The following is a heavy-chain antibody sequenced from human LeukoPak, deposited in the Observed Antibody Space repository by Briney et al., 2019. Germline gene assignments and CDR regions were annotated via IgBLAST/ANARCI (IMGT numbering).Heavy chain of an antibody. V-gene: IGHV3-7*01. CDR2: IKKDGSDK. CDR3: EGGPGY. J-gene: IGHJ4*02. Sequence: GGSLRLSCAASGFTFSSYWMSWVRQAPGKGLEWVANIKKDGSDKYYVDSVKGRFTISRDNARNSLYLQMNSLRVEDMAVYYCEGGPGYWGQGTPVTVSS. D-gene: IGHD7-27*01. CDR1: GFTFSSYW.